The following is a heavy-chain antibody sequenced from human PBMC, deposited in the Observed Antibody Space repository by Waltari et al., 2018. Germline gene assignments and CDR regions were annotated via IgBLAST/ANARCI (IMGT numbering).Heavy chain of an antibody. Sequence: EVQLLASGGGCVQPGGSLRLSCPASGLPSFHHGINWVRQAPGKGLEWVSSISVSDATYYADSVKGRFTISRDYSDNTVYLQMDSLRADDTAVYFCAKPFYNWDDPLHSWGQGTPVTVSS. D-gene: IGHD1-20*01. J-gene: IGHJ1*01. CDR1: GLPSFHHG. CDR3: AKPFYNWDDPLHS. CDR2: ISVSDAT. V-gene: IGHV3-23*01.